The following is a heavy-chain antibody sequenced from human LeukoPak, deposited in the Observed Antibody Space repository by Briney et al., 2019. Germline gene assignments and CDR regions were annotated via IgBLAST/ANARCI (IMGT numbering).Heavy chain of an antibody. V-gene: IGHV5-51*01. Sequence: GESLKISCKGSGYRFTSYWIGWVRQMPRKGLEWMGIIYPGDSDTRYSPSLQGQVTISADKSISTAYLQWSSLKASDTAMYYCARIPYYYGSGSYSWAFDIWGQGTMVTVSS. D-gene: IGHD3-10*01. J-gene: IGHJ3*02. CDR2: IYPGDSDT. CDR1: GYRFTSYW. CDR3: ARIPYYYGSGSYSWAFDI.